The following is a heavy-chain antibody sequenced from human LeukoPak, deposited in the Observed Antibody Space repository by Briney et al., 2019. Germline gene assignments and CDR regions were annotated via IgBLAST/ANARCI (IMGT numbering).Heavy chain of an antibody. D-gene: IGHD3-10*01. CDR1: GGSISSYY. Sequence: PSETLSLTCTVSGGSISSYYWSWIRQPPGKGLEWIGYIYYSGSTNYNPSRKSRVTISVDTSKNQFSLKLSSVTAADTAVYYCARGRTSGIPGRYYYYYYGMDVWGQGTTVTVSS. CDR2: IYYSGST. V-gene: IGHV4-59*01. J-gene: IGHJ6*02. CDR3: ARGRTSGIPGRYYYYYYGMDV.